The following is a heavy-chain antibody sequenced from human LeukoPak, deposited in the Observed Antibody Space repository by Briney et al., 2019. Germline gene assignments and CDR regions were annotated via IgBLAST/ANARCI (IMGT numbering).Heavy chain of an antibody. CDR2: IIPIFGTA. J-gene: IGHJ6*03. D-gene: IGHD1-14*01. Sequence: ASVKVSCKASGGTFSSCAISWVRQAPGQGLEWMGRIIPIFGTANYAQKFQGRVTITTDESTSTAYMELSSLRSEDTAVYYCARDSAATSYYYYMDVWGKGTTVTVSS. CDR3: ARDSAATSYYYYMDV. CDR1: GGTFSSCA. V-gene: IGHV1-69*05.